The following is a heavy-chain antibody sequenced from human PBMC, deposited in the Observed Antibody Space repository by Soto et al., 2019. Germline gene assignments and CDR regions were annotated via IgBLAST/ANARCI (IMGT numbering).Heavy chain of an antibody. CDR2: VYNSGST. CDR3: ARYRREAVAGYTLDN. J-gene: IGHJ4*02. V-gene: IGHV4-59*01. D-gene: IGHD6-13*01. Sequence: TSETLSLTCTVSGGSISSNYWTWIRQPPGKGLEWVGYVYNSGSTNYNPSLKSRVTMSEDTSKSQFSLKVNSMTAADTAVYYCARYRREAVAGYTLDNWGQGILVTVSS. CDR1: GGSISSNY.